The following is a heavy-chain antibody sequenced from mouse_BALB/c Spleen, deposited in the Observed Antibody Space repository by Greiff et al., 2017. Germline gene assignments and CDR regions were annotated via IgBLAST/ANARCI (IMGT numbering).Heavy chain of an antibody. J-gene: IGHJ3*01. CDR1: GYTFTSYW. Sequence: VQLQQSGAELARPGASVKLSCKASGYTFTSYWMQWVKQRPGQGLEWIGAIYPGDGDTRYTQKFKGKATLTADKSSSTAYMQLSSLASEDSAVYYCARSMITTGAWFAYWGQGTLVTVSA. CDR3: ARSMITTGAWFAY. V-gene: IGHV1-87*01. CDR2: IYPGDGDT. D-gene: IGHD2-4*01.